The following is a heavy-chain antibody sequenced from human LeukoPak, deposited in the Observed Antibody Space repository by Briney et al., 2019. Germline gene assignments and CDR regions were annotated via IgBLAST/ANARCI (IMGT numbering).Heavy chain of an antibody. CDR3: ASSGGGSSDY. CDR2: IFYNGST. D-gene: IGHD1-26*01. Sequence: SETLSLTCTVSGGSISSYYWSWIRQPPGKGLEWIGYIFYNGSTDYNPSLKSRVTISVDTSKNQLSLKLSSVTAADTAVYYCASSGGGSSDYWGQGTLVTVSS. CDR1: GGSISSYY. J-gene: IGHJ4*02. V-gene: IGHV4-59*01.